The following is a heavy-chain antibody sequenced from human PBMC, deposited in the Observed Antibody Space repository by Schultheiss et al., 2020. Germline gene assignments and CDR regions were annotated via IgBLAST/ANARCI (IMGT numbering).Heavy chain of an antibody. CDR3: ARARFYGSEPDY. CDR1: GFTFSSYS. D-gene: IGHD3-10*01. V-gene: IGHV3-23*01. CDR2: IWGSGGGT. J-gene: IGHJ4*02. Sequence: ESLKISCAASGFTFSSYSMNWVRQAPGKGLMWVSGIWGSGGGTFYADSVKGRFTISRDNSKNTLYLQMNSLRAEDTAVYYCARARFYGSEPDYWGQGTLVTVSS.